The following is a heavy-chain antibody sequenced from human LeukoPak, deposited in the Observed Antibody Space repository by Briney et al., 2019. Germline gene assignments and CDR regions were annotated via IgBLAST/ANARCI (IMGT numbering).Heavy chain of an antibody. D-gene: IGHD3-10*01. Sequence: GGSLRLSCAASGFTFSIYVMHWVRQAPGKGLEWVALISYDGNNKYYTDSVKGRFTISRDNSKNTLSLQMNSLRAEDTAVYYCARDLAQRSFGELSSGMDVWGQGTTVTVSS. V-gene: IGHV3-30-3*01. CDR3: ARDLAQRSFGELSSGMDV. CDR1: GFTFSIYV. J-gene: IGHJ6*02. CDR2: ISYDGNNK.